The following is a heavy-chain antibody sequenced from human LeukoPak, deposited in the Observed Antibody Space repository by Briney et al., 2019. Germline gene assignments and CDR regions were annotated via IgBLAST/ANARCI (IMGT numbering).Heavy chain of an antibody. CDR3: ARYWYCSSTSCYHFDY. J-gene: IGHJ4*02. CDR1: GFTFSSYW. CDR2: IKQDGSEK. V-gene: IGHV3-7*01. D-gene: IGHD2-2*01. Sequence: GGSLRLSCAASGFTFSSYWMSWFRQAPGKGLEWVANIKQDGSEKYYVDSVKGRFTISRDNAKNSLYLQMNSLRAEDTAVYYCARYWYCSSTSCYHFDYWGQGTLVTVSS.